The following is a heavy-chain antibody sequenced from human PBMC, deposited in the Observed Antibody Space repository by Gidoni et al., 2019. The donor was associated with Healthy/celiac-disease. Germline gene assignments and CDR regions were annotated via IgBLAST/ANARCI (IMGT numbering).Heavy chain of an antibody. Sequence: EVQLVESGGGLVKPGGSLRLSCAASGFTFSNAWMSWVRQAPGKGLEWVGRIKSKTDGGTTDYAAPVKGRFTISRDDSKNTLYLQMNSLKTEDTAVYYCTTRASYDSSGYYLRWGQGTLVTVSS. CDR3: TTRASYDSSGYYLR. V-gene: IGHV3-15*01. CDR1: GFTFSNAW. J-gene: IGHJ4*02. CDR2: IKSKTDGGTT. D-gene: IGHD3-22*01.